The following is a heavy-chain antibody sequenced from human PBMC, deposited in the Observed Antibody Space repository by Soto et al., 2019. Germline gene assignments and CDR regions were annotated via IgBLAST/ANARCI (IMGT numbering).Heavy chain of an antibody. J-gene: IGHJ6*02. V-gene: IGHV1-46*01. CDR1: GYTFTSYY. D-gene: IGHD2-21*02. CDR2: INPSGGST. Sequence: GASVKVSCKASGYTFTSYYMHWVRQAPGQGLEWMGIINPSGGSTSYAQKFQGRVTMTRDTSTSTVYMELSSLRSEDTAVYYCARDLYCGGDCYSSPYYYYGMDVWGQGTTVTVSS. CDR3: ARDLYCGGDCYSSPYYYYGMDV.